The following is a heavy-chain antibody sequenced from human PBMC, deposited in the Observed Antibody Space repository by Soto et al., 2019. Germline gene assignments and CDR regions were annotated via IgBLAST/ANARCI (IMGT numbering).Heavy chain of an antibody. D-gene: IGHD2-15*01. CDR2: ISAFNGQT. V-gene: IGHV1-18*01. CDR3: AGVVDYYYCLDA. J-gene: IGHJ6*02. Sequence: QVQLVQSGDEVKKPGASVKVSCRASGYTFTSYGVSWVRQAPGQGVEWMGWISAFNGQTNFIQKVQGRVTLTTEASTTTAYMELRSLRSDDTAVYYCAGVVDYYYCLDAWGQGTTVTVSS. CDR1: GYTFTSYG.